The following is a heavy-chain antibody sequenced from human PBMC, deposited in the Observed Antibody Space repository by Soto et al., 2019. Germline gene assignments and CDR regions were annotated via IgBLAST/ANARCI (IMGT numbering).Heavy chain of an antibody. CDR1: GYSFTSYL. CDR2: IYPGDSDT. Sequence: GESLKISCKGSGYSFTSYLIGWVRQMPGKGLEWMGIIYPGDSDTRYSPSFQGQVTISADKSISTAYLQWSSLKASDTAMYYCARSSYYYDSSGRNWFDPWGQGTLVTVSS. V-gene: IGHV5-51*01. CDR3: ARSSYYYDSSGRNWFDP. J-gene: IGHJ5*02. D-gene: IGHD3-22*01.